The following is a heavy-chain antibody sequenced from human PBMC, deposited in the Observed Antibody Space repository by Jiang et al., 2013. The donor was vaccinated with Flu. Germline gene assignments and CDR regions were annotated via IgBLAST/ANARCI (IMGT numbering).Heavy chain of an antibody. D-gene: IGHD1-26*01. CDR3: ARDWELDDY. J-gene: IGHJ4*02. Sequence: NPNSGGTNYAQKFQGRVTMTRDTSISTAYMELSRLRSDDTAVYYCARDWELDDYWGQGTLVTVSS. CDR2: NPNSGGT. V-gene: IGHV1-2*02.